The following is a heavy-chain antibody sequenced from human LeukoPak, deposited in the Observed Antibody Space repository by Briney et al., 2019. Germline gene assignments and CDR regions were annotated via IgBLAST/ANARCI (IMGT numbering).Heavy chain of an antibody. CDR3: AKQLGYCTDGSCYFPY. CDR2: ISNNGGYT. Sequence: GGSLRLSCAASGFIFSSSAMSWVRQAPGKGLEWVSAISNNGGYTYYADSVQGRFTISRDNSKSTLCLQMNSLRAEDTAVYYCAKQLGYCTDGSCYFPYWYQGTLVTVSS. J-gene: IGHJ4*02. D-gene: IGHD2-15*01. V-gene: IGHV3-23*01. CDR1: GFIFSSSA.